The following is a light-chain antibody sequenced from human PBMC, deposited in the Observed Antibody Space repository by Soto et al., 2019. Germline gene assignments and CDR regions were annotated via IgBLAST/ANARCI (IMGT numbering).Light chain of an antibody. CDR2: DAS. Sequence: EIVLTQSPATLSLSPGERATLSCRASQNLNIYLAWYQRKPGQAPRLLIYDASNRATGIPARFSGSGSETDFTLTISSLEPEDFAVYYCQQRRNWPITFGQGTRLEIK. V-gene: IGKV3-11*01. J-gene: IGKJ5*01. CDR3: QQRRNWPIT. CDR1: QNLNIY.